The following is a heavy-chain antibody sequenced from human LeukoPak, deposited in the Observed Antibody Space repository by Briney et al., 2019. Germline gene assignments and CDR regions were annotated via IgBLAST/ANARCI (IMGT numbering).Heavy chain of an antibody. D-gene: IGHD3-22*01. J-gene: IGHJ4*02. CDR3: ARDERGYYYSGAFFGAIDF. Sequence: GGSLRLSCAASGFTFNSYAMHWVRQAPGKGLEWVAFLWYDGRNKYYADSVKGRFTASRDNSKNTVYLQMNSLRAEDTAVYYCARDERGYYYSGAFFGAIDFWGQGTLVTVSS. CDR1: GFTFNSYA. CDR2: LWYDGRNK. V-gene: IGHV3-33*01.